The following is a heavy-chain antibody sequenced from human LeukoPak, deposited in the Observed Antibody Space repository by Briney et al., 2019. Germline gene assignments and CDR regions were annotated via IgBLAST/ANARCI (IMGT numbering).Heavy chain of an antibody. CDR3: ARDKEAETVAGPNDYCYYGMDV. CDR1: GYTFTGYY. Sequence: ASVKVSCKASGYTFTGYYMHWVRQGPGQGIEWMAGTNPNSGGTKYAQKYQGRVRMTRDTSISTAYMELSRLRFDVTAVYYCARDKEAETVAGPNDYCYYGMDVWGQRTTVTVAS. D-gene: IGHD6-19*01. V-gene: IGHV1-2*02. CDR2: TNPNSGGT. J-gene: IGHJ6*02.